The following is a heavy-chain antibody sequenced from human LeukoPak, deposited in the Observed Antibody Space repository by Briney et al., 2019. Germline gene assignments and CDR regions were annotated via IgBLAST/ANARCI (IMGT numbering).Heavy chain of an antibody. D-gene: IGHD4-17*01. Sequence: SQTLSLTCAVSGDSVSRNSVAWNWIRQSPSRGLEWLGRTYYRSKWFHDYAVSVKSRLTINPDTSKNQFSLQLNSVTPEDAAVYYCARARDYGAMFYFDYWGQGTPVTVSS. CDR3: ARARDYGAMFYFDY. CDR1: GDSVSRNSVA. V-gene: IGHV6-1*01. J-gene: IGHJ4*02. CDR2: TYYRSKWFH.